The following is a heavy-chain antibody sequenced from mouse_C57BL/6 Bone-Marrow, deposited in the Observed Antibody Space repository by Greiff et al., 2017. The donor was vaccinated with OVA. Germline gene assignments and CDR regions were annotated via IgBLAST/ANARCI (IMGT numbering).Heavy chain of an antibody. CDR3: ARCGNYGYYFDY. D-gene: IGHD2-1*01. Sequence: QVQLQQPGAELVRPGSSVKLSCKASGYTFTSYWMHWVQQRPIQGLEWIGNIDPSDSETHYNQHFKDNGTLTVDKSSSTAYMQLSSLTSEDSAVYYCARCGNYGYYFDYWGQGTTLTVSS. CDR2: IDPSDSET. CDR1: GYTFTSYW. J-gene: IGHJ2*01. V-gene: IGHV1-52*01.